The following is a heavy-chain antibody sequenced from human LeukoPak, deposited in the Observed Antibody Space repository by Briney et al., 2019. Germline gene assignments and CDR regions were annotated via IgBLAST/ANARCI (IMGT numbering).Heavy chain of an antibody. J-gene: IGHJ3*02. CDR1: GFTFSSYG. CDR3: AKVENYGDYFMVYGAFDI. V-gene: IGHV3-30*18. Sequence: GRSLRLSCAASGFTFSSYGMHWVRQAPGKGLEWVAVISYDGSNKYYADSVKGRFTISRDNSKNTLYLQMNSLRAEDTAVYYCAKVENYGDYFMVYGAFDIWGQGTMVTVSS. CDR2: ISYDGSNK. D-gene: IGHD4-17*01.